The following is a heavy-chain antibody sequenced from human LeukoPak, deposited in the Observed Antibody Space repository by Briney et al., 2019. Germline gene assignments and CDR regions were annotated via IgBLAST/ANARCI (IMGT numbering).Heavy chain of an antibody. D-gene: IGHD3-16*02. CDR3: AKEEITFGGVIVKHFQH. Sequence: PGGSLRLSCAASGFTFSSYAVSWVRQAPGKGLEWVSLISGSGGNTYYADSVKGRFTISRDNSKNTLYLQMNSLRAEDTAVYYCAKEEITFGGVIVKHFQHWGQGTLVTVPS. CDR2: ISGSGGNT. J-gene: IGHJ1*01. CDR1: GFTFSSYA. V-gene: IGHV3-23*01.